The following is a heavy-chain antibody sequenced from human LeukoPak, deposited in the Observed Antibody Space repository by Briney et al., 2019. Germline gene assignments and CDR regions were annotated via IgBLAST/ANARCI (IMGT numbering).Heavy chain of an antibody. V-gene: IGHV1-46*01. CDR1: GYTFTSNY. J-gene: IGHJ4*02. CDR2: IYPRDGST. CDR3: ARDKEGFDY. Sequence: ASVKVSCKASGYTFTSNYIHWVRQAPGQGLEWMGMIYPRDGSTSYAQKFQGRVTVTRDTSTSTVHMELSGLRSEDTAVYYCARDKEGFDYWGRGTLVTVSS.